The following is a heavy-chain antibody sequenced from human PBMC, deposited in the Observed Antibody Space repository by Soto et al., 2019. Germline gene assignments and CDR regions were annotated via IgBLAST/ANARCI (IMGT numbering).Heavy chain of an antibody. CDR3: AREAGYCSRTSCYRRAFDT. V-gene: IGHV3-74*03. CDR2: INTDGGSS. D-gene: IGHD2-2*01. J-gene: IGHJ3*02. CDR1: GFRFSGHW. Sequence: EVQLVESGGDLVQPGGSLRLSCAASGFRFSGHWMHWVRQAPGKGLEWVARINTDGGSSAHAASEKGRVIMPLDNAKNALYLQMHGLRAEGTAVYYGAREAGYCSRTSCYRRAFDTWGQGTTVTVSS.